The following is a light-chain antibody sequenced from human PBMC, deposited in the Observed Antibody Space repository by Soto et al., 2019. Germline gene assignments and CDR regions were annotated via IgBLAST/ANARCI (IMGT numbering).Light chain of an antibody. J-gene: IGLJ1*01. Sequence: QSALTQPPSASGTPGQRVTISCSGTMTNIGRNSVNWYQQLPGTAPKLLIYISNKRPSGVPDRFSGSKSGTSGSLAISGLPSEDEADYYCAAWDDSLKGYVFGMGTKVTVL. CDR3: AAWDDSLKGYV. CDR1: MTNIGRNS. V-gene: IGLV1-44*01. CDR2: ISN.